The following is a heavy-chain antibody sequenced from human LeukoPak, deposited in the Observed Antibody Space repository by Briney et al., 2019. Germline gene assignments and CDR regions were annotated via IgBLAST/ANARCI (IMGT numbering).Heavy chain of an antibody. CDR1: IDSFSNYH. Sequence: SETLSLTCAVYIDSFSNYHWNWIRQTPAKGMEWIGEVNESGGTNISPSLRSRVILSVDTSKNQFSLKLISVTVADTAIYYCARGQGAAVPQVGKNWFDPWGQGTRVTVSS. CDR3: ARGQGAAVPQVGKNWFDP. V-gene: IGHV4-34*01. CDR2: VNESGGT. J-gene: IGHJ5*02. D-gene: IGHD1-26*01.